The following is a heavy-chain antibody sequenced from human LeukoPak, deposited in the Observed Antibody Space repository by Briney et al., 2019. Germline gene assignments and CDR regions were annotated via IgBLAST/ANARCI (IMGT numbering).Heavy chain of an antibody. CDR3: ASYQGYSSSWDEN. V-gene: IGHV1-69*02. Sequence: GASVKVSCKVSGHTLTELSIHWVRQAPGQGLEWMGRIIPILGIANYAQKFQGRVTITADKSTSTAYMELSSLRSEDTAVYYCASYQGYSSSWDENWGQGTLVTVSS. J-gene: IGHJ4*02. D-gene: IGHD6-13*01. CDR2: IIPILGIA. CDR1: GHTLTELS.